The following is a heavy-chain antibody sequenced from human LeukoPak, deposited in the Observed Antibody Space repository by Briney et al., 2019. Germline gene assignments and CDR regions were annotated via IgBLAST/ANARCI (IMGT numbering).Heavy chain of an antibody. CDR2: TWYDGSNK. V-gene: IGHV3-33*01. D-gene: IGHD4-17*01. CDR3: ARGEPLTVTTSDYFDY. Sequence: GGSLRLSCAASGFTFSSYGMHWVRQAPGKGLEWVAVTWYDGSNKYYADSVKGRFTITRDNSKNTLYLHMNSLRAEDTAVYYCARGEPLTVTTSDYFDYWGQGTLVTVSS. J-gene: IGHJ4*02. CDR1: GFTFSSYG.